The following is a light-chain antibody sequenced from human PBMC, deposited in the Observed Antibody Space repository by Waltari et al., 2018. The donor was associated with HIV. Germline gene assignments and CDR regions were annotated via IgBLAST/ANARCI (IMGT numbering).Light chain of an antibody. Sequence: QSALTQPRSVSGSPGQSVTISCTGTSSDIGDYNYVSWYQQHPGKAPKLMIYDVTKRPSGVPDRFSGSKSGNTASLTISGLQAEDEAAYYCCSFAGNYTLVFGGGTKLTVL. CDR2: DVT. CDR3: CSFAGNYTLV. V-gene: IGLV2-11*01. CDR1: SSDIGDYNY. J-gene: IGLJ3*02.